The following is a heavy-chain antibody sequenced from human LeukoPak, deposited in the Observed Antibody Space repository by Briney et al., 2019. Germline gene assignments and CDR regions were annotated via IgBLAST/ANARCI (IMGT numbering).Heavy chain of an antibody. CDR1: GFTFNSYT. Sequence: GGSLRLSCAASGFTFNSYTMNWVRQAPGKGLEWVSCVSKSSDYIYYADSERGRFTISRDNAKNLVYPEMNSLRAEDTGVYYCAREEDSRAIRTSDGLDVWGEGTTVTVSP. J-gene: IGHJ6*04. D-gene: IGHD3-22*01. CDR2: VSKSSDYI. CDR3: AREEDSRAIRTSDGLDV. V-gene: IGHV3-21*01.